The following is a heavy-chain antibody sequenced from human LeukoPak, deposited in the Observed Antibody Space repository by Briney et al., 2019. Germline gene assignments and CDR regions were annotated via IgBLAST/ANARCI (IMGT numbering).Heavy chain of an antibody. D-gene: IGHD3-10*01. CDR1: GFTFSSYS. J-gene: IGHJ4*02. CDR2: ISGSSSYI. CDR3: ARGEYGSGSYHIDY. V-gene: IGHV3-21*01. Sequence: GGSLRLSCAASGFTFSSYSMNWVRQAPGRGLEWVSFISGSSSYIYYADSVKGRFTISRDNAENSLYLQMNSLRAEDTAVYYCARGEYGSGSYHIDYWGQGTLVTVSS.